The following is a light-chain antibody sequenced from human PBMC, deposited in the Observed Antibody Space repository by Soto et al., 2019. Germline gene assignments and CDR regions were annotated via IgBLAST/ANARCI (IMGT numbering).Light chain of an antibody. Sequence: EKLMSQSPATLSVSPGERATFSCRASQSVSSNLAWYQQKPGQAPRLLIYGASIRATGIPARFSGSGSGTEFTLTISTLQSEDFAIYYCQHYNNWPPWTFGQGTKVDIK. CDR1: QSVSSN. J-gene: IGKJ1*01. V-gene: IGKV3-15*01. CDR2: GAS. CDR3: QHYNNWPPWT.